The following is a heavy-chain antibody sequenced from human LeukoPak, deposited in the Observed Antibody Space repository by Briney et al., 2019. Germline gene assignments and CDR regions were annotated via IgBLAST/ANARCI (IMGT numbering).Heavy chain of an antibody. D-gene: IGHD3-16*01. Sequence: ASVKVSCKASGFDFTSYGISWLRQAPGQGLEWMGLISAYNGNTHYAQKLQGRVTMTTDTSASTAYMELRSLTSDDTAVYYCAREPKSLGDLFFIDYWGQGTLVTVSS. CDR2: ISAYNGNT. CDR1: GFDFTSYG. V-gene: IGHV1-18*01. J-gene: IGHJ4*02. CDR3: AREPKSLGDLFFIDY.